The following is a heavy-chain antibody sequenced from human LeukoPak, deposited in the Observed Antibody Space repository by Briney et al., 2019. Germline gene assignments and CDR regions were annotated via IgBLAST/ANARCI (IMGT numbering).Heavy chain of an antibody. D-gene: IGHD3-22*01. CDR1: GHTFTGYY. CDR3: ARVPLHDSSGHYYPH. Sequence: ASVKVSCKASGHTFTGYYMHWVRQAPGQGPEWMGRINPNSGGTNYAQKFQGRVTMTRDTSISTAYMELSRLRSEDTAVYYCARVPLHDSSGHYYPHWGQGTLVTVSS. CDR2: INPNSGGT. J-gene: IGHJ1*01. V-gene: IGHV1-2*06.